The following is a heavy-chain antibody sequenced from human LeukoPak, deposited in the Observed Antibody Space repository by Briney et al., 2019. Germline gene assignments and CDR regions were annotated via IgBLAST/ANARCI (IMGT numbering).Heavy chain of an antibody. CDR1: GGSISSYY. Sequence: SETLSLTCTVSGGSISSYYWSWIRQPPGKGLEWIGYIYYSGSTNYNPSLKSRVTISVDTSKNQFSLKLSSVTAADTAVYYCARGNYDYVWGSRTGNWFDPWGQGTLVTVSS. CDR3: ARGNYDYVWGSRTGNWFDP. CDR2: IYYSGST. D-gene: IGHD3-16*01. J-gene: IGHJ5*02. V-gene: IGHV4-59*12.